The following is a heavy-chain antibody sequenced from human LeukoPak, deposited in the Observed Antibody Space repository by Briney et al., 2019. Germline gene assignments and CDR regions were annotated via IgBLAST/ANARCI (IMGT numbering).Heavy chain of an antibody. D-gene: IGHD3-3*02. CDR2: ISGSDGSS. CDR1: GFTLSSYA. Sequence: GGSLRLSCAASGFTLSSYAMNWVRQAPGKGLEWVSSISGSDGSSRYADPVKGRFTLSRDNAKNSLFLQMNSLRAEDTAVYYCARLTASEPLLVSLDYWGQGTLVTVST. V-gene: IGHV3-23*01. CDR3: ARLTASEPLLVSLDY. J-gene: IGHJ4*02.